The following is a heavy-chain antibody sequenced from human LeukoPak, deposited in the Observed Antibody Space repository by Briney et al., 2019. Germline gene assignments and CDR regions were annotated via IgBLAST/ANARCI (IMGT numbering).Heavy chain of an antibody. D-gene: IGHD5-18*01. CDR1: GYTVTGYY. Sequence: ASVKVSCKASGYTVTGYYMHWVRQAPRQGLEWMGWINPNSGGTNYAQKFQGRVTMTRDTSISTAYMELSRLRSDDTAVYYCARDLEYSYDPVDYWGQGTLVTVSS. J-gene: IGHJ4*02. V-gene: IGHV1-2*02. CDR3: ARDLEYSYDPVDY. CDR2: INPNSGGT.